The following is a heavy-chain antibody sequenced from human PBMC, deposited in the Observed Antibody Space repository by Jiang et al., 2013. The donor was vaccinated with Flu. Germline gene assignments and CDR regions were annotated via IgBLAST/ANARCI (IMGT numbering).Heavy chain of an antibody. CDR3: ARGGWELLLGAVLRNWFDP. CDR2: TYYRSKWYN. Sequence: QTLSLTCAISGDSVSSNSAAWNWIRQSPSRGLEWLGRTYYRSKWYNDYAVSVKSRITINPDTSKNQFSLQLNSVTPEDTAVYYCARGGWELLLGAVLRNWFDPWGQGTLVTVSS. V-gene: IGHV6-1*01. D-gene: IGHD1-26*01. J-gene: IGHJ5*02. CDR1: GDSVSSNSAA.